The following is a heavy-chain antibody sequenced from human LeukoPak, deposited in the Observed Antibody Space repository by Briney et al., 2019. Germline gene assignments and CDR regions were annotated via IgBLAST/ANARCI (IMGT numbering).Heavy chain of an antibody. Sequence: GGSLRLSCAASGFTVSSNYMSWVRQAPGKGLEWVSVIYSGGSTYYADSVKGRFTISRHNSKNTLYLQMNSLRAEDTAVYYCARAMVRGVRYYYYGMDVWGQGTTVTVPS. V-gene: IGHV3-53*04. J-gene: IGHJ6*02. CDR2: IYSGGST. CDR3: ARAMVRGVRYYYYGMDV. CDR1: GFTVSSNY. D-gene: IGHD3-10*01.